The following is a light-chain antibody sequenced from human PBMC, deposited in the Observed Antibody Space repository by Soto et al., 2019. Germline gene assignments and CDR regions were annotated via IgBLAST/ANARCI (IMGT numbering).Light chain of an antibody. Sequence: QAVVTQSSSASASLGSSVKLTCTLSSGHSSYIIAWHQQQPGKAPRYLMKLEGSGSYNKGSGVPDRFSGSSSGADRYLTISNLQFEDEADYYCETWDSNTYVFGTWTKVTVL. CDR3: ETWDSNTYV. CDR1: SGHSSYI. CDR2: LEGSGSY. J-gene: IGLJ1*01. V-gene: IGLV4-60*02.